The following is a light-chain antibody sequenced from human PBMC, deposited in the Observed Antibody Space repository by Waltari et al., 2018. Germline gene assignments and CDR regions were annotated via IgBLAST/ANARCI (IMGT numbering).Light chain of an antibody. CDR3: QVWHSSSSQVV. CDR1: NTESER. V-gene: IGLV3-21*04. Sequence: SYVLAQPPSVSVAPGATARHTCGGNNTESERVQWYQQKPGQAPVLVIYYDNDRPSGIPERFSGSSSGNTATLTISGVEAGDEADYYCQVWHSSSSQVVFGGGTELTVL. CDR2: YDN. J-gene: IGLJ2*01.